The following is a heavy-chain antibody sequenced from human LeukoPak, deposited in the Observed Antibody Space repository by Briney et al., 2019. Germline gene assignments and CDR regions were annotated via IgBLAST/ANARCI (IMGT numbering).Heavy chain of an antibody. CDR3: ARRRGGSSWLDY. V-gene: IGHV4-39*01. Sequence: SETLSLTCSVSGGSVSSGSYHWTWLRQPPGKGLEWIGAIYSSGITYYNPSLKSRVTVSADTSKNQFSLKLTSVTAADTAVYYCARRRGGSSWLDYWGQGTLVTVSS. CDR2: IYSSGIT. D-gene: IGHD6-13*01. J-gene: IGHJ4*02. CDR1: GGSVSSGSYH.